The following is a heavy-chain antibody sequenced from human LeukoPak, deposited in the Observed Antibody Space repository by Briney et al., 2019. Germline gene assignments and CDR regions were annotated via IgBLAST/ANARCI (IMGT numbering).Heavy chain of an antibody. CDR3: AREYRIAAAGTRVAGFDY. V-gene: IGHV4-39*07. CDR1: GASISNSSHY. CDR2: IYYTGTT. Sequence: PSETLSLTCIVSGASISNSSHYWGWIRQPPGKGLEWIGNIYYTGTTYYAPSLKSRVTISIDTSKSQFSLKLSSVTAADTAVYYCAREYRIAAAGTRVAGFDYWGQGTLVTVSS. D-gene: IGHD6-13*01. J-gene: IGHJ4*02.